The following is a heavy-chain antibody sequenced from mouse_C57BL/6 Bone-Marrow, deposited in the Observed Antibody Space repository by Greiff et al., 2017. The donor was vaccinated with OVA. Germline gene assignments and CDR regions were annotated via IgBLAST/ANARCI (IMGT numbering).Heavy chain of an antibody. D-gene: IGHD1-1*01. V-gene: IGHV1-82*01. CDR2: IYPGDGDT. Sequence: VKLVESGPELVKPGASVKISCKASGYAFSSSWMNWVKQRPGKGLEWIGRIYPGDGDTNYNGKFKGKATLTADKSSSTAYMQLSSLTSEDSAVYFCARSLYYYGSSYGWYFDVWGTGTTVTVS. CDR1: GYAFSSSW. J-gene: IGHJ1*03. CDR3: ARSLYYYGSSYGWYFDV.